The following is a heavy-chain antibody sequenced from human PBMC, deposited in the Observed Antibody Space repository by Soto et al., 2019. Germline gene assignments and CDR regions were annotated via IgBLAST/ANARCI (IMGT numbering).Heavy chain of an antibody. Sequence: SVKVSCKASGGTFSSYAISWVRQAPGQGLEWMGGIIPIFGTANYAQKFQGRVTITADESTSTAYMELSSMRSEDTAVYYCARDLAIFGVVIYYGMDVWGQGTTVTVS. CDR3: ARDLAIFGVVIYYGMDV. D-gene: IGHD3-3*01. V-gene: IGHV1-69*13. J-gene: IGHJ6*02. CDR2: IIPIFGTA. CDR1: GGTFSSYA.